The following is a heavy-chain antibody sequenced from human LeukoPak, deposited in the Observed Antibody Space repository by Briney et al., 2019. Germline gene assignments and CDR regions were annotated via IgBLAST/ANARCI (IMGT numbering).Heavy chain of an antibody. CDR1: GYTFTSYG. CDR2: ISAYNGNT. CDR3: ARFSYSNPLDY. Sequence: AXVKVSCKASGYTFTSYGISWVRQAPGQGLEWMGWISAYNGNTSYAQKLEGRVTMTTDTSTSTAYMELSSLRSEDTAVYYCARFSYSNPLDYWGQGTLVTVSS. J-gene: IGHJ4*02. V-gene: IGHV1-18*01. D-gene: IGHD4-11*01.